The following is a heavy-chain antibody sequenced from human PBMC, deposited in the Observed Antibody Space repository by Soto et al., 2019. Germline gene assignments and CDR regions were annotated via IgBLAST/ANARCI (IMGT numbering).Heavy chain of an antibody. CDR2: IIPIFGTA. Sequence: ASVKVSCKASGGTFSSYAISWVRQAPGQGLEWMGGIIPIFGTANYAQKFQGRVTITADESTSTAYMELSSLRSEDTAVYYCASTTPRYCSSTSCWLFDYWGQGTLVTVSS. CDR3: ASTTPRYCSSTSCWLFDY. V-gene: IGHV1-69*13. D-gene: IGHD2-2*01. J-gene: IGHJ4*02. CDR1: GGTFSSYA.